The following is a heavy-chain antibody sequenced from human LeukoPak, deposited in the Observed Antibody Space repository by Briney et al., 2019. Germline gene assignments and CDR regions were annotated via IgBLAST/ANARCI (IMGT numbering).Heavy chain of an antibody. Sequence: SVKVSCKASGYTFTGYYMHWVRQAPGQGLEWMGGIIPIFGTANYAQKFQGRVTITADESTSTAYMELSSLRSEDTAVYYCARNVPSGYMDVWGKGTTVTISS. J-gene: IGHJ6*03. V-gene: IGHV1-69*13. CDR3: ARNVPSGYMDV. D-gene: IGHD6-25*01. CDR2: IIPIFGTA. CDR1: GYTFTGYY.